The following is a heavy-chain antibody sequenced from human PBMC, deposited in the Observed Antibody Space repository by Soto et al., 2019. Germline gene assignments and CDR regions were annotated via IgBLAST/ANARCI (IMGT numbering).Heavy chain of an antibody. J-gene: IGHJ4*02. V-gene: IGHV4-34*01. CDR2: GNHSGEA. CDR3: ARHLHPTTGYCPSTSCYHCDY. CDR1: GGSFRNYY. Sequence: KASETLSLTCGVYGGSFRNYYWIWARQPPGKGLEWIGEGNHSGEATYNPSLQSRLTISLDTSNNQFSLKMTSVTAADTAVYYCARHLHPTTGYCPSTSCYHCDYWGQGTLVTVSS. D-gene: IGHD2-2*01.